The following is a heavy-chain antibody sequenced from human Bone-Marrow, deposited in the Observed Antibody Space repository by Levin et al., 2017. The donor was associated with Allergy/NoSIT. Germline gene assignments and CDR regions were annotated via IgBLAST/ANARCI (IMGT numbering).Heavy chain of an antibody. CDR3: AKDLCGGDCYLVAEIQFAFDI. CDR1: GFTFSSYA. CDR2: ISGSGGST. V-gene: IGHV3-23*01. Sequence: PGGSLRLSCAASGFTFSSYAMSWVRQAPGKGLEWVSAISGSGGSTYYADSVKGRFTISRDNSKNTLYLQMNSLRAEDTAVYYCAKDLCGGDCYLVAEIQFAFDIWGQGTMVTVSS. D-gene: IGHD2-21*01. J-gene: IGHJ3*02.